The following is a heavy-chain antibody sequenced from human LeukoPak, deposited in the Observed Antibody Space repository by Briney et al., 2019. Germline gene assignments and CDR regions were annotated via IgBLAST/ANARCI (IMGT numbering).Heavy chain of an antibody. D-gene: IGHD3-3*01. CDR3: ARAGLRLRFLEWLVNAFDI. J-gene: IGHJ3*02. CDR1: GGTFSSYS. CDR2: SIPIFGTA. Sequence: GASVKVSCKASGGTFSSYSISWVRQAPGQGLEWKGGSIPIFGTANYAQKFQGRVTITADKSTSTAYMGLGSLRSEDTAVYYCARAGLRLRFLEWLVNAFDIWGQGTMVTVSS. V-gene: IGHV1-69*06.